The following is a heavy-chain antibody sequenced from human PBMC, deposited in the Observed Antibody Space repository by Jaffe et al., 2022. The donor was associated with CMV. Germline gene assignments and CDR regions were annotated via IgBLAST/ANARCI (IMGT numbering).Heavy chain of an antibody. Sequence: EVQLLESGGGLVQPGGSLRLSCAASGFTFSSYAMSWVRQAPGKGLEWVSAISGSGGSTYYADSVKGRFTISRDNSKNTLYLQMNSLRAEDTAVYYCAKGAARIVVVITFFDYWGQGTLVTVSS. CDR3: AKGAARIVVVITFFDY. V-gene: IGHV3-23*01. D-gene: IGHD3-22*01. J-gene: IGHJ4*02. CDR2: ISGSGGST. CDR1: GFTFSSYA.